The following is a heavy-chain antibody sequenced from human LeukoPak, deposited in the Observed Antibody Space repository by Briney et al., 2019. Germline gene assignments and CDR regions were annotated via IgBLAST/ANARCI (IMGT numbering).Heavy chain of an antibody. Sequence: ASVKVSCKASGYTFTGYYMHWVRQAPGQGLEWMGWINPNSGGTNHAQKFQGRVTMTRDTSISTAYMELSRLRSDDTAVYYCARSEYSTSGYWDLDYWGQGTLVTVSS. J-gene: IGHJ4*02. CDR3: ARSEYSTSGYWDLDY. CDR2: INPNSGGT. V-gene: IGHV1-2*02. CDR1: GYTFTGYY. D-gene: IGHD6-13*01.